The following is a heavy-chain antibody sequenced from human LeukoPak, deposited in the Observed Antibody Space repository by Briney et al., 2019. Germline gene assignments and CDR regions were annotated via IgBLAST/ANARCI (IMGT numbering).Heavy chain of an antibody. CDR3: ARLRPTYYYDSSGYGNGDY. Sequence: PSETLSLTCTVSGGSISSYYWSWIRQPPGKGLEWIGYIYYSGSTNYNPSLKSRVTISVDTSKNQFSLKLSSVTAADTAVYYCARLRPTYYYDSSGYGNGDYWGQGTLVTVSS. V-gene: IGHV4-59*12. D-gene: IGHD3-22*01. J-gene: IGHJ4*02. CDR1: GGSISSYY. CDR2: IYYSGST.